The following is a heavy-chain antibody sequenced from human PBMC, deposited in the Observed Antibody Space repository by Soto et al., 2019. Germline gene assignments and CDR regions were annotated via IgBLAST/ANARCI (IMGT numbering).Heavy chain of an antibody. J-gene: IGHJ2*01. V-gene: IGHV4-34*01. Sequence: QVQLQQWGAGLLKPSETLSLTCAVYGGSFSPYFWSWIRQPPGKGLEWIGEINHSGSTNYNPSLTRRAALSVDSSKNQVSLKVTSVTAADTAVYYCARLDGGWHYYYFGFWGRGTSVTVSS. CDR2: INHSGST. CDR3: ARLDGGWHYYYFGF. D-gene: IGHD2-15*01. CDR1: GGSFSPYF.